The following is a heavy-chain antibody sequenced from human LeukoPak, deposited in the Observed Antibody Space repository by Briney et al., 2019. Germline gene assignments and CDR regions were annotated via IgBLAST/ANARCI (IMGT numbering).Heavy chain of an antibody. V-gene: IGHV3-30-3*01. CDR2: ISYDGSNK. CDR1: GFTFSSYA. J-gene: IGHJ6*02. D-gene: IGHD2-8*01. Sequence: GGSLRLSCAASGFTFSSYAMHWVRQAPGKGLEWVAVISYDGSNKYYADSVKGRFTISRDNSKNTLYLQMNSLRAEDTAVYYCARDWGDIVLMVYAKGMDVWGQGTTVTVSS. CDR3: ARDWGDIVLMVYAKGMDV.